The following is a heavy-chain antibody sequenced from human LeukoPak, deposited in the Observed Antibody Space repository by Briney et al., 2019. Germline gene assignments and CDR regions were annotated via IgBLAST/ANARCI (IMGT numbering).Heavy chain of an antibody. CDR2: IYHSGST. V-gene: IGHV4-38-2*02. Sequence: PGGSLRLSCAASGFTFSSYSMNWVRQAPGKGLEWIGTIYHSGSTYYNPSLKSRVTISVDTSKNQFSLKLSSVTAADTAVYYCARDRGGSSGFYYFDYWGQGTLVTVSS. J-gene: IGHJ4*02. D-gene: IGHD6-19*01. CDR1: GFTFSSYS. CDR3: ARDRGGSSGFYYFDY.